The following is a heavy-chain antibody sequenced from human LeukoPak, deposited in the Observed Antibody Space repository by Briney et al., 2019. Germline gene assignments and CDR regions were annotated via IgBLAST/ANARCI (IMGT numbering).Heavy chain of an antibody. J-gene: IGHJ6*02. CDR2: IYYSGST. CDR1: GGSISSYY. V-gene: IGHV4-59*01. CDR3: ACGSGSYWNYYYGMDV. Sequence: SETLSLTCTVSGGSISSYYWSWIRQPPGKGLEWIGYIYYSGSTNYNPSLKSRVTISVDTSKNQFSLKLSSVTAADTAVHYCACGSGSYWNYYYGMDVWGQGTTVTVSS. D-gene: IGHD3-10*01.